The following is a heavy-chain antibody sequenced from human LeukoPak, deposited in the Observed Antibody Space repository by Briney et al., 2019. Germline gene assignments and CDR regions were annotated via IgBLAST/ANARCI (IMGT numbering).Heavy chain of an antibody. CDR2: ISSDGSDT. V-gene: IGHV3-74*03. CDR1: GFTFSSYW. D-gene: IGHD1-26*01. CDR3: AREWDLPGTYYMDV. J-gene: IGHJ6*03. Sequence: GGSLRLSCAAPGFTFSSYWMHWVRQAPGKGLVWVSRISSDGSDTMYADSVKGRFTISRDNVNNTLYLQMNSLRGDDTAVYYCAREWDLPGTYYMDVWGKGTTVTVSS.